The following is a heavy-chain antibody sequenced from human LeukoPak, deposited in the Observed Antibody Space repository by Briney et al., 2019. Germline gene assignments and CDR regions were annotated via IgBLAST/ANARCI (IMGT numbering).Heavy chain of an antibody. CDR1: GFTFSSYA. V-gene: IGHV3-23*01. J-gene: IGHJ4*02. D-gene: IGHD6-19*01. CDR3: ANQVRSGWWHFDY. Sequence: GGSLRLSCAASGFTFSSYAMSWVRQAPGKGLEWVSAINGSGGSTYYADSVKGRFTISRDNSKNTLYLQMNSPRAEDTAVYYCANQVRSGWWHFDYWGQGTLVTVSS. CDR2: INGSGGST.